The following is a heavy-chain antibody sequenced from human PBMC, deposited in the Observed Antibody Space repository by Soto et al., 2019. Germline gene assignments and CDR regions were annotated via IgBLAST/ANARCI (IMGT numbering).Heavy chain of an antibody. J-gene: IGHJ3*02. CDR1: GFTFSSYA. CDR2: ISYDGSNK. CDR3: ARSRTTVVTPGDAFDI. V-gene: IGHV3-30-3*01. D-gene: IGHD4-17*01. Sequence: QVQLVESGGGVVQPGRSLRLSCAASGFTFSSYAMHWVRQAPGKGLEWVAVISYDGSNKYYADSVKGRFTISRDNXKXTLYLQMNSLRAEDTAVYYCARSRTTVVTPGDAFDIWGQGTMVTVSS.